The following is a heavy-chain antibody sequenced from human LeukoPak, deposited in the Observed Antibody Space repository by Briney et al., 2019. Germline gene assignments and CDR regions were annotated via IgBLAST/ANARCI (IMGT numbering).Heavy chain of an antibody. CDR1: GYTFTSYG. Sequence: GASVKVSCKASGYTFTSYGISWVRQAPGQGLEWMGWISGHTGNTNYAQKLQGRVTMTTDTSTSTAYMELRSLRSDDTAVYYCARDRIAIRYPLYYYGMDVWGQGTTVTVSS. D-gene: IGHD3-9*01. J-gene: IGHJ6*02. V-gene: IGHV1-18*01. CDR3: ARDRIAIRYPLYYYGMDV. CDR2: ISGHTGNT.